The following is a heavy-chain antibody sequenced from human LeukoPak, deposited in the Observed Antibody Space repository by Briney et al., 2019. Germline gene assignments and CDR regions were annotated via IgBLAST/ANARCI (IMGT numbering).Heavy chain of an antibody. CDR3: ARVENYYQPFDY. CDR1: GFTFGSYA. CDR2: ISGSGGST. D-gene: IGHD1-26*01. V-gene: IGHV3-23*01. Sequence: PGGSLRLSCAASGFTFGSYAMSWVRQAPGKGLEWVSAISGSGGSTYYADSVKGRFTISRDNSKNTLYLQMNSLRAEDTAVYYCARVENYYQPFDYWGQGTLVTVSS. J-gene: IGHJ4*02.